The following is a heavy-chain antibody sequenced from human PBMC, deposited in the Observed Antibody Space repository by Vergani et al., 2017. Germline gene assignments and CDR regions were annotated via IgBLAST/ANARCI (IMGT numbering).Heavy chain of an antibody. CDR3: TRHGRSGWAGYFQH. CDR1: GGSFSGYY. D-gene: IGHD6-19*01. J-gene: IGHJ1*01. Sequence: QVQLQQWGAGLLKPSETLSLTCAVYGGSFSGYYWSWIRQPPGWGLECIGEINHSGSTNYNPSLKSRVTISVDTSKNQFSLNLTSVTAADTAVYYCTRHGRSGWAGYFQHWGQGTLVTASS. V-gene: IGHV4-34*01. CDR2: INHSGST.